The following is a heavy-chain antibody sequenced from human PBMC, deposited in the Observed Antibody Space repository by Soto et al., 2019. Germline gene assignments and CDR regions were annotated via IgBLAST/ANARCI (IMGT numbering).Heavy chain of an antibody. CDR2: MNPNSDNT. CDR3: ASVKYILNVPESVDS. J-gene: IGHJ4*02. Sequence: QVQLVQSGAEVRKPGASVKVSCKASGYTFTSYDINWLRQTTGEGLVWMGWMNPNSDNTIYAPKFQGRVTMTRNTSTKTAYMELSSRTSDDTAVYYCASVKYILNVPESVDSWGQGTLVNDSS. CDR1: GYTFTSYD. D-gene: IGHD6-6*01. V-gene: IGHV1-8*01.